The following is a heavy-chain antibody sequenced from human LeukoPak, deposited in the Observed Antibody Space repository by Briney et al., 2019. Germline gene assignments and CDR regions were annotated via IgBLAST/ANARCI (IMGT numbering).Heavy chain of an antibody. CDR1: GFTFSSYG. V-gene: IGHV3-30*02. J-gene: IGHJ4*02. CDR2: IRYDGSNK. CDR3: AKGGDYYGASFDF. Sequence: PGGSLRLSCAAFGFTFSSYGMHWVRQAPGKGLEWVAFIRYDGSNKYYADSVKGRFTISRDNSKNTVYVEMNSLRGEDTAIYYCAKGGDYYGASFDFWGQGTLVTVSS. D-gene: IGHD3-10*01.